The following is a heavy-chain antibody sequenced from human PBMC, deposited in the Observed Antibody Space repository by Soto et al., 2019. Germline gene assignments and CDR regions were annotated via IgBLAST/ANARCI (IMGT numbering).Heavy chain of an antibody. V-gene: IGHV3-74*01. Sequence: EVQLVESGGGLVQLGGSLRLSCAASGFTFSSNWMHWVRQAPGKGLVWVSRINSDGSSTSYADSVKGRFTISRDNAKNTLYLQMNSLRAEDTAVYYCASPTRYVGLDYWGQGTLVTVSS. J-gene: IGHJ4*02. CDR1: GFTFSSNW. CDR3: ASPTRYVGLDY. D-gene: IGHD2-2*01. CDR2: INSDGSST.